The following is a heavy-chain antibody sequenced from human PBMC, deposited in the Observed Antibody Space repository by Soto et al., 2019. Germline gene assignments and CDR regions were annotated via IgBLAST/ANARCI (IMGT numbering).Heavy chain of an antibody. J-gene: IGHJ5*02. CDR3: ARDQYVQLWLTTWFDP. D-gene: IGHD5-18*01. CDR2: IIPIFGTA. CDR1: GGTFSSYA. V-gene: IGHV1-69*13. Sequence: SVKVSCKASGGTFSSYAISWVRQAPGQGLEWMGGIIPIFGTANYAQKFQGRVTITADESTSTAHMELSSLRSEDTAVYYCARDQYVQLWLTTWFDPWGQGTLVTVSS.